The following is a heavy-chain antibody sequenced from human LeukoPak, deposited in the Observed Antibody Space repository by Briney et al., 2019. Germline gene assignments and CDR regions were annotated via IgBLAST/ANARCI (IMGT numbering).Heavy chain of an antibody. J-gene: IGHJ4*02. Sequence: SETLSLTCTVSGDSITSFYWNWVRQSPEKGLEWIGYIHHTGKNYNNPSLKSRITMSVDTSRSQFFLKLSSVTAADTAVYHCAKWHERLLAFDSWGQGVLVTVSS. CDR2: IHHTGKN. CDR1: GDSITSFY. V-gene: IGHV4-59*01. CDR3: AKWHERLLAFDS. D-gene: IGHD1-1*01.